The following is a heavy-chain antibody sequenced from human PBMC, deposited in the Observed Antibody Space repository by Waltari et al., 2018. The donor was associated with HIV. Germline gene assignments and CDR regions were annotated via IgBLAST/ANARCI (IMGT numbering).Heavy chain of an antibody. D-gene: IGHD6-6*01. Sequence: QVQLVQSGAEVKKPGASVKVSCKASGYTFTGYYMHWVRQAPGQGLEWMGLSNPNSGGTNYAQKCQGRVTMTRDTSISTAYMELSRLRSDDTAVYYCASGGQLVPDDPFDYWGQGTLVTVSS. CDR3: ASGGQLVPDDPFDY. V-gene: IGHV1-2*02. CDR1: GYTFTGYY. CDR2: SNPNSGGT. J-gene: IGHJ4*02.